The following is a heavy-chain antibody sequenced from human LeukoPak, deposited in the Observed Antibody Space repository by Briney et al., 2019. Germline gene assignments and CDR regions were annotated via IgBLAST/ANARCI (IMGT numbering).Heavy chain of an antibody. D-gene: IGHD1-26*01. J-gene: IGHJ4*02. Sequence: SETLSLTCAVSGFSISRSSYYWGCIRQPPGKGVDFIRCIYTTRHTHQSPYLMSRVSISVDRSKNQFSLKLTSVAAADTAVYYCFRGSSTDKFDFWGRGTLVTVSS. CDR3: FRGSSTDKFDF. CDR2: IYTTRHT. CDR1: GFSISRSSYY. V-gene: IGHV4-39*03.